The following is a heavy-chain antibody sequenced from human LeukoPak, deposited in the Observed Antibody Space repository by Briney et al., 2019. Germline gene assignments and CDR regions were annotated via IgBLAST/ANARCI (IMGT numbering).Heavy chain of an antibody. J-gene: IGHJ4*02. CDR3: ARGRTVLWFGELLSRGIRHYYFDY. CDR1: GGSISSSSYY. D-gene: IGHD3-10*01. Sequence: SETLSLTCTVSGGSISSSSYYWGWIRQPPGKGLEWIGSIYYSGSTYYNPSLKSRVTISVDTSKNQFSLKLSSVTAADTAVYYCARGRTVLWFGELLSRGIRHYYFDYWGQGTLVTVSS. V-gene: IGHV4-39*07. CDR2: IYYSGST.